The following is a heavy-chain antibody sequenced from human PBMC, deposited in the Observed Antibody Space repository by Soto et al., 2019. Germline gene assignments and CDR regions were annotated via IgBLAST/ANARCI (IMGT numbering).Heavy chain of an antibody. CDR1: GGSFSGYS. V-gene: IGHV4-34*01. D-gene: IGHD6-13*01. CDR2: INHSGST. Sequence: SETLSLTCAVYGGSFSGYSWSWIRQPPGKGLEWIGEINHSGSTNYNPSLKSRVTISVDTSKNQFSLKLSSVTAADTAVYYCARGRPGYSSSWYYYCGMDVWGQGTTVTV. J-gene: IGHJ6*02. CDR3: ARGRPGYSSSWYYYCGMDV.